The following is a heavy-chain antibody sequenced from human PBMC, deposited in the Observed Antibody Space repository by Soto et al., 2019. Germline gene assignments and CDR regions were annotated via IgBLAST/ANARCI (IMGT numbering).Heavy chain of an antibody. D-gene: IGHD3-22*01. CDR1: GGTFSSYT. V-gene: IGHV1-69*02. J-gene: IGHJ4*02. Sequence: SVKVSRKASGGTFSSYTISWVRQAPGQGLEWMGRIIPILGIANYAQKFQGRVTITADKSTSTAYMELSSLRSEDTAVYYCATNYYDSSGYYFGYWGQGTLVTVSS. CDR2: IIPILGIA. CDR3: ATNYYDSSGYYFGY.